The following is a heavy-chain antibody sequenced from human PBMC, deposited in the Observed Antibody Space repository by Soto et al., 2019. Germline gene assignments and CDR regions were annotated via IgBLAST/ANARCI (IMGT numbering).Heavy chain of an antibody. CDR3: ARDGSYYGDYGRPFDY. CDR1: GGSFSGYY. J-gene: IGHJ4*02. Sequence: SETLSLTCAVYGGSFSGYYWSWIRQPPGKGLEWIGYIYYSGSTYYNPSLKSRVTISVDTSKNQFSLKLSSVTAADTAVYYCARDGSYYGDYGRPFDYWGQGTLVTVSS. CDR2: IYYSGST. D-gene: IGHD4-17*01. V-gene: IGHV4-34*09.